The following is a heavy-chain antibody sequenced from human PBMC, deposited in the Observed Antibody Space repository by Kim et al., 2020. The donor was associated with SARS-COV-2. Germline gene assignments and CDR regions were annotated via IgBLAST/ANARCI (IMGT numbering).Heavy chain of an antibody. D-gene: IGHD6-13*01. CDR3: ARGDEQQDAFDI. J-gene: IGHJ3*02. CDR2: IYYSGST. V-gene: IGHV4-59*13. Sequence: SETLSLTCTVSGGSISSYYWSWIRQPPGKGLEWIGYIYYSGSTNYNPSLKSRVTISVDTSKNQFSLKLSSVTAADTAVYYCARGDEQQDAFDIWGQGTMVTVSS. CDR1: GGSISSYY.